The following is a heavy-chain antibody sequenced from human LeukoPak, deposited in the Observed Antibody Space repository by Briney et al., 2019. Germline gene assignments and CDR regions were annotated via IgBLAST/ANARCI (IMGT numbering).Heavy chain of an antibody. D-gene: IGHD1-26*01. J-gene: IGHJ4*02. CDR1: GFTFSSHW. V-gene: IGHV3-7*01. Sequence: GGSLRLSCAASGFTFSSHWMSWVRQAPGKVPQWVANIKQDGTEIYYVDSVKGRFTIPRDNAKNSLYLQMNSLRDEDTAVYYCARDKVVGATFFDYWGQGTLVTVSS. CDR3: ARDKVVGATFFDY. CDR2: IKQDGTEI.